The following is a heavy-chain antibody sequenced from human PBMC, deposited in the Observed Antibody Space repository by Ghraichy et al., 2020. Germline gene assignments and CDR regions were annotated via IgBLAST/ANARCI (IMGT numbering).Heavy chain of an antibody. CDR2: IIPIFGTA. Sequence: SVKVSCKASGGTFSSYAISWVRQAPGQGLEWMGGIIPIFGTANYAQKSQGRVTITADESTSTAYMELSSLRSEDTAVYYCARDGVNWNLGREGPNGVYYYMDVWGKGTTVTVSS. D-gene: IGHD1-1*01. CDR1: GGTFSSYA. J-gene: IGHJ6*03. V-gene: IGHV1-69*13. CDR3: ARDGVNWNLGREGPNGVYYYMDV.